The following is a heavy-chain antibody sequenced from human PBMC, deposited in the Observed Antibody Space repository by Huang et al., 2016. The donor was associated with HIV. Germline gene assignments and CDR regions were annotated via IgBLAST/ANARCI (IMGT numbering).Heavy chain of an antibody. CDR2: FKSKGDGGTT. Sequence: EVQLVESGGALVKPGGSLRLSCAASGFTFSNVWMTWVRQAAGKGREWVVRFKSKGDGGTTDYAAPVKGRLTISRDDSKDTLYLQMSSLKTEDTAVYYCSTGGLTFSFWGQGTLVTVSS. V-gene: IGHV3-15*02. D-gene: IGHD1-20*01. CDR1: GFTFSNVW. CDR3: STGGLTFSF. J-gene: IGHJ4*02.